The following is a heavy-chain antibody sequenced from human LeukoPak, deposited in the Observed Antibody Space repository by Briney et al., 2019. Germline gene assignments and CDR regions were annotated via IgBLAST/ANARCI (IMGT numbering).Heavy chain of an antibody. J-gene: IGHJ4*02. Sequence: ASVKVSCKASGYTFTSYDINWVRQATGQGLEWMGWMNPNSGNTGYVQKFQGRVTMTRNTSISTAYMELSSLRSEDTAGYYCARGTFGELLLDYWGQGTLVTVSS. V-gene: IGHV1-8*01. CDR3: ARGTFGELLLDY. CDR1: GYTFTSYD. D-gene: IGHD3-10*01. CDR2: MNPNSGNT.